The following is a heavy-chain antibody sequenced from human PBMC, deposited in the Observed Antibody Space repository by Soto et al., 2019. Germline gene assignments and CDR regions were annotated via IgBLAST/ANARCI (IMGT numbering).Heavy chain of an antibody. V-gene: IGHV4-34*01. CDR2: INHSGST. CDR3: ARVVDFWSGYYSRWSDP. Sequence: SETLSLTCAVYGGSFSGYYWSWIRQPPGKGLEWIGEINHSGSTNYNPSLKSRVTISVDTSKNQFSLKLSSVTAADTAVYYCARVVDFWSGYYSRWSDPWGQGTLVTVSS. CDR1: GGSFSGYY. D-gene: IGHD3-3*01. J-gene: IGHJ5*02.